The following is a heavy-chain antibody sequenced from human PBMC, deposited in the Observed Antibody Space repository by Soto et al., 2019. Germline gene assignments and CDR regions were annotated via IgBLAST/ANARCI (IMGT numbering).Heavy chain of an antibody. CDR3: AKIGYSYGDAFEI. CDR1: GFTFSSYG. CDR2: ISYDGSNK. J-gene: IGHJ3*02. Sequence: QVQLVESGGGVVQPGRSLRLSCAASGFTFSSYGMHWVRQAPGKGLEWVAVISYDGSNKYYADSVKGRCTISRDNSKNTLYLQMNSLRAEDTAVYYCAKIGYSYGDAFEICGQGTMVTVSS. D-gene: IGHD5-18*01. V-gene: IGHV3-30*18.